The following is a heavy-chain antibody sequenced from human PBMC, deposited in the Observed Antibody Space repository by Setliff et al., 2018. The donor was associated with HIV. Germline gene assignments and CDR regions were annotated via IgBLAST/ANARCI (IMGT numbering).Heavy chain of an antibody. Sequence: SVKVSCKVSGGSFSSFAISWVRQAPGHGLEWMGGIIPMFGTTNYAQKLQGRVTLSADESTSTAYMQLSGLTSEDTAVYYCARGRWLQSFDYWGQGTLVTVSS. CDR2: IIPMFGTT. J-gene: IGHJ4*02. CDR1: GGSFSSFA. V-gene: IGHV1-69*13. CDR3: ARGRWLQSFDY. D-gene: IGHD5-12*01.